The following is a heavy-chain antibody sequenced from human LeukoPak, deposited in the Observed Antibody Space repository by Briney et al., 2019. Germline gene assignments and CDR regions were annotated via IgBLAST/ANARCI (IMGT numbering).Heavy chain of an antibody. CDR1: GYTFTSYY. V-gene: IGHV1-46*01. J-gene: IGHJ4*02. Sequence: ASVKVSCKASGYTFTSYYMNWVRQAPGQGLEWMGIINPSGGSTSYAQKFQGRVTMTRDMSTSTVYMELSSLRSEDTAVYYCARERDCSGGSCPLDYWGQGTLVTVSS. CDR2: INPSGGST. D-gene: IGHD2-15*01. CDR3: ARERDCSGGSCPLDY.